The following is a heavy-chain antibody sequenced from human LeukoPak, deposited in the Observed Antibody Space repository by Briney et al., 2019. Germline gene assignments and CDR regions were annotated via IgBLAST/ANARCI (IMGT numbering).Heavy chain of an antibody. CDR3: ARDLGIKQWLPHY. D-gene: IGHD6-19*01. J-gene: IGHJ4*02. Sequence: GASVTVSCKASGGTFSSYAISWVRQAPGQGLEWMGWISAYNGNTNYAQKLQGRVTMTTDTSTSTAYMELRSLRSDDTAVYYCARDLGIKQWLPHYWGQGTLVTVSS. V-gene: IGHV1-18*01. CDR1: GGTFSSYA. CDR2: ISAYNGNT.